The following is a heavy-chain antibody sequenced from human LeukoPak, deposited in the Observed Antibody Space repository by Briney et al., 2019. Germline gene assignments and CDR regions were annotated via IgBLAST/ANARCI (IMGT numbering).Heavy chain of an antibody. V-gene: IGHV4-34*01. CDR1: GVSFSGYY. J-gene: IGHJ4*02. Sequence: SETLSLTCAVYGVSFSGYYWSWLRQPPGKGLEWIGEINHSGSTNYNPSLKSRVTISVDTSKNQFSLKLSSVTAADTAVYYCARSQSQSGSYRYYFAYWGQGTLVTVSS. CDR3: ARSQSQSGSYRYYFAY. D-gene: IGHD1-26*01. CDR2: INHSGST.